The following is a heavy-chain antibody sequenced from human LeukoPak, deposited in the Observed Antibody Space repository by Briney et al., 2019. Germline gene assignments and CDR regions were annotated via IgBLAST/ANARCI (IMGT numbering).Heavy chain of an antibody. CDR1: GFTFSSYS. CDR2: ISSSSSYI. CDR3: ARDRYDFPPFDI. Sequence: PGGSLRLSCAASGFTFSSYSMNWVRQAPGKGLEWVSSISSSSSYIYYADSVKGRFTISRDNAKNSLYLQMNGLRAENTAVYYCARDRYDFPPFDIWGLGTMVTVSS. D-gene: IGHD3-3*01. V-gene: IGHV3-21*01. J-gene: IGHJ3*02.